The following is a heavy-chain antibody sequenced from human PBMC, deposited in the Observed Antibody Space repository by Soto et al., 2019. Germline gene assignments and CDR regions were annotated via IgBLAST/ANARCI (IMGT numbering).Heavy chain of an antibody. CDR3: AQETLTYYYDSSGYYRT. V-gene: IGHV2-5*02. CDR1: GFSLSTSGVG. Sequence: KESGPTLVKPTQTLTLTCTFSGFSLSTSGVGVGWIRQPPGKALEWLALIYWDDDKRYSPSLKSRLTITKDTSKNQVVLTMTNMDPVDTATYYCAQETLTYYYDSSGYYRTWGQGTLVTVSS. J-gene: IGHJ5*02. CDR2: IYWDDDK. D-gene: IGHD3-22*01.